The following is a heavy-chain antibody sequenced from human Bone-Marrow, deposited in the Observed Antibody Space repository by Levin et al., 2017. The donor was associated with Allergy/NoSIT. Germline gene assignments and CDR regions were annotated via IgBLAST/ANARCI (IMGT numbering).Heavy chain of an antibody. CDR1: GFTFSSHG. CDR2: ISTSSIYK. V-gene: IGHV3-21*01. J-gene: IGHJ4*02. CDR3: ARDSEGYNYLFDY. D-gene: IGHD5-24*01. Sequence: RGESLKISCAASGFTFSSHGMNWVRQAPGKGLEWVSYISTSSIYKYYADSVRGRFTISRDNAKNSLYLQMNSLRAEDTALYYCARDSEGYNYLFDYWGQGTPVTVSS.